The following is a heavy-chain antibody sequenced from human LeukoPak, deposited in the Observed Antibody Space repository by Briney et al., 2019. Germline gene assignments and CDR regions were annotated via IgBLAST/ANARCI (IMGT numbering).Heavy chain of an antibody. D-gene: IGHD3-3*01. CDR3: ARGPRITIFGVAANWFDP. J-gene: IGHJ5*02. CDR1: GCSISSGSYY. Sequence: SETLSLTCTVSGCSISSGSYYWSWIRQPAGKGPEWIGRMHTSGSTNYNPSLKSRVIISLDTSKNQFSLKLSSVTAADTAVYYCARGPRITIFGVAANWFDPWGQGTLVTVSS. CDR2: MHTSGST. V-gene: IGHV4-61*02.